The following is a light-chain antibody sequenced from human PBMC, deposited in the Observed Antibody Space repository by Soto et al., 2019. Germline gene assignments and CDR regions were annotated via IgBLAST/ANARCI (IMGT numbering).Light chain of an antibody. V-gene: IGKV2-28*01. Sequence: DVVMTQSPLSLPVIPGEPASISCRSSQSLLNSNGYNYLDWYLQKPGQSPQLLIYLGSNRDSGVPARFSGSGSGTDFALKISRVEAEDVGVYYCMQGTHWPITFGQGTRLEIK. CDR3: MQGTHWPIT. CDR2: LGS. CDR1: QSLLNSNGYNY. J-gene: IGKJ5*01.